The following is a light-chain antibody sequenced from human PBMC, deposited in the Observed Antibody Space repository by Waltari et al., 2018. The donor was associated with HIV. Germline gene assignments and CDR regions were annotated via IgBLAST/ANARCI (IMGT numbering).Light chain of an antibody. Sequence: VLTQSPGTLSFSPGEKVTLSCRAGQTVSENYLAWYQHKAGQAPRLLIYGASSRATGTPDKFSGSGSGTDFTLTISRLEPADSAVYYCQQYGSLPRTFGQGTKLEIK. CDR3: QQYGSLPRT. CDR2: GAS. V-gene: IGKV3-20*01. CDR1: QTVSENY. J-gene: IGKJ2*01.